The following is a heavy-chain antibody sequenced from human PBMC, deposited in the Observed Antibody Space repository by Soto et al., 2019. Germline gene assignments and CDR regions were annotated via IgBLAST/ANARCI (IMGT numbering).Heavy chain of an antibody. CDR2: ISSSGSSI. J-gene: IGHJ4*02. Sequence: GGSLRLSCAASGFTFSSYEMNWVRQAPGKGLEWVSYISSSGSSIYYADSVKGRFTISRDNAKNSLYLQMNSLRAEDTAVYYCARSEYYYDSSGYYYDYWGQGTLVTVSS. V-gene: IGHV3-48*03. D-gene: IGHD3-22*01. CDR3: ARSEYYYDSSGYYYDY. CDR1: GFTFSSYE.